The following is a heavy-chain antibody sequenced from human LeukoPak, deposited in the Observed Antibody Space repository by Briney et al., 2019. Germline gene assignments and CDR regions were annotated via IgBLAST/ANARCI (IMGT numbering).Heavy chain of an antibody. CDR3: ARGANYGDYGLDAFDI. D-gene: IGHD4-17*01. CDR2: IYYSGST. J-gene: IGHJ3*02. CDR1: GGSISSYY. Sequence: KASETLSLTCTVSGGSISSYYWSWIRQPPEKGLEWIGYIYYSGSTTYNPSLKSRVTISIDTSKNQFSLKLTSVTAADTALYYCARGANYGDYGLDAFDIWDQGTMVTVSS. V-gene: IGHV4-59*01.